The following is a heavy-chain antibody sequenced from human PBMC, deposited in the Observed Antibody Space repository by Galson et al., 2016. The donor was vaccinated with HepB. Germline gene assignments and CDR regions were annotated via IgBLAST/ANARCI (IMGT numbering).Heavy chain of an antibody. J-gene: IGHJ2*01. V-gene: IGHV3-23*01. CDR3: ASAIAVTTSKSFWYFDL. CDR1: GFTFRSST. Sequence: SLRLSCAASGFTFRSSTMSWVRQAPGKGLEWVSAISGSGVGTYYADSVKGRFTFSRDNSKNTLYLQMTSLRAEDTAVYYCASAIAVTTSKSFWYFDLWGRASLGTVSS. D-gene: IGHD4-17*01. CDR2: ISGSGVGT.